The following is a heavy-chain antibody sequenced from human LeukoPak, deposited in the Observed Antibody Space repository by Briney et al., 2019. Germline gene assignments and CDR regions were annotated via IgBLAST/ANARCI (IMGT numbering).Heavy chain of an antibody. CDR1: GFSFSTYA. D-gene: IGHD3-22*01. V-gene: IGHV3-30*04. CDR3: VRGNYYDSSGFDVSGY. J-gene: IGHJ4*02. Sequence: GGSLRLSCAASGFSFSTYAMHWVRQAPDQGLEWVAFISYDGYNKYYADSVKGRFTISRDNSNNTLHLQVNSLRAEDTALYYCVRGNYYDSSGFDVSGYWGQEALVTVSS. CDR2: ISYDGYNK.